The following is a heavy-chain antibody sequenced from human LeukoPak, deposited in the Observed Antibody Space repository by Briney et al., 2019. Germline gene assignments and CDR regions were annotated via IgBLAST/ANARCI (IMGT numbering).Heavy chain of an antibody. CDR3: ARDVGYCSGGSCDNWFGP. V-gene: IGHV1-3*01. CDR2: INAGNGNT. J-gene: IGHJ5*02. CDR1: GYTFTSYA. D-gene: IGHD2-15*01. Sequence: ASVKVSCKASGYTFTSYAMHWVRQAPGQRLEWMGWINAGNGNTKYSQKFQGRVTITRDTSASTAYMELSSLRSEDTAVYYCARDVGYCSGGSCDNWFGPWGQGTLVTVSS.